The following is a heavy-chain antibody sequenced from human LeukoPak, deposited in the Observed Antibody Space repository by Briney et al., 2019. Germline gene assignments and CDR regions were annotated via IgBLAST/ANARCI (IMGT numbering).Heavy chain of an antibody. D-gene: IGHD6-19*01. J-gene: IGHJ4*02. CDR1: GFTVGSNY. CDR2: IYSGGST. V-gene: IGHV3-53*01. CDR3: ARGSMYSSGWYYFDY. Sequence: PGGSLRLSCAASGFTVGSNYMSWVRQAPGKGLEWVSVIYSGGSTYYADSVKGRFTISRDNSKNTLYLQMNSLRAEDTAVYYCARGSMYSSGWYYFDYWGQGTLVTVSS.